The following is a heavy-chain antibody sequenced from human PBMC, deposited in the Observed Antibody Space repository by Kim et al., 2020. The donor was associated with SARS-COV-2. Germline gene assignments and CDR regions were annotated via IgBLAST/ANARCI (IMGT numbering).Heavy chain of an antibody. CDR1: GYTFTSYG. J-gene: IGHJ6*02. CDR2: ISAYNGNT. D-gene: IGHD4-17*01. CDR3: ARDYGDSHYYYYGMDV. Sequence: ASVKVSCKASGYTFTSYGISWVRQAPGQGLEWMGWISAYNGNTNYAQKLQGRVTMTTDTSTSTAYMELRSLRSDDTAVYYCARDYGDSHYYYYGMDVWGQGTTVTVSS. V-gene: IGHV1-18*01.